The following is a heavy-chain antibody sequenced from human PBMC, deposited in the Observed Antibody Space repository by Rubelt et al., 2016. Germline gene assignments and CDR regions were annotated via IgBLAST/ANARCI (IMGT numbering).Heavy chain of an antibody. CDR3: ARGRGGSGWSADY. D-gene: IGHD6-19*01. CDR2: ISGSGGST. J-gene: IGHJ4*02. V-gene: IGHV3-23*01. Sequence: GGSLRLSCAASGFTFSSYAMSWVRQAPGKGLEWVSAISGSGGSTYYADSVKGRFTISRDNSKNTLFLQMNSLRAEDTAVYYCARGRGGSGWSADYWGQGTLVTVSS. CDR1: GFTFSSYA.